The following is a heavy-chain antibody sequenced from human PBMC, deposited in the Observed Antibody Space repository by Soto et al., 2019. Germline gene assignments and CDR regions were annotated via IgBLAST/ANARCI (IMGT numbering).Heavy chain of an antibody. V-gene: IGHV2-5*02. D-gene: IGHD1-26*01. Sequence: QITLKESGPTLVKPTQTLTLTCTFSGFLLSTSGVGVGWIRQPPGKALEWLALIYWDDDKRYSPSLKSKLTMTNDTSKSQVVRTMTNVVPVDTAPYYCAHSRIVGARSSWFDLWGQGTPVSVSS. CDR2: IYWDDDK. CDR3: AHSRIVGARSSWFDL. J-gene: IGHJ5*02. CDR1: GFLLSTSGVG.